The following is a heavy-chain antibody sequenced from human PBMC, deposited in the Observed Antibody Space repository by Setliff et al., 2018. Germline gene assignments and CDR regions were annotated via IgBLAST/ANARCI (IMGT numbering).Heavy chain of an antibody. CDR3: ARYGYYYDSSAYYPVDK. CDR2: ISSSGSTI. CDR1: GFTFSSYN. V-gene: IGHV3-48*03. Sequence: LRLSCAASGFTFSSYNMNWVRQAPGKGLEWVSYISSSGSTIYYADSVKGRFTISRDNAKNSLYLQMNSLRAEDTAVYYCARYGYYYDSSAYYPVDKWGQGTLVTVSS. J-gene: IGHJ4*02. D-gene: IGHD3-22*01.